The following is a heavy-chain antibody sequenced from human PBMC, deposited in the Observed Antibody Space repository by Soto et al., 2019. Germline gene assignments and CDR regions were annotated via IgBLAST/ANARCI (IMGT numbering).Heavy chain of an antibody. Sequence: EVQLVESGGGLVQPGGSLRLSCAASGFTFSSYWMHWVRRAPGKGLDWVSRINTDGSVTNYADSVKGRFTISRDNAKNTLYLQMNSLRAEDTAVYYLARELAGSGSFWGQGTVVTASS. CDR1: GFTFSSYW. D-gene: IGHD3-10*01. CDR3: ARELAGSGSF. J-gene: IGHJ4*02. CDR2: INTDGSVT. V-gene: IGHV3-74*01.